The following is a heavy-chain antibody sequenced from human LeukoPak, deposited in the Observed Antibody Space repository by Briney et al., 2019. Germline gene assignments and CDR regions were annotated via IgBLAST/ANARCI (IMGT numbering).Heavy chain of an antibody. V-gene: IGHV3-66*01. Sequence: GGSLRLSCAASGLTPSSTAMSWVRQAPGKGLEWVSVIYSGGSTYYADSVKGRFTISRDNSKNTLYLQMNSLRAEDTAVYYCARGSIAAAGTDYYYYGMDVWGQGTTVTVSS. CDR2: IYSGGST. CDR1: GLTPSSTA. CDR3: ARGSIAAAGTDYYYYGMDV. J-gene: IGHJ6*02. D-gene: IGHD6-13*01.